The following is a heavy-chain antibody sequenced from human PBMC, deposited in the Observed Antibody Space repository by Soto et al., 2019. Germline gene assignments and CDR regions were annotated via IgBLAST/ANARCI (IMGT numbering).Heavy chain of an antibody. D-gene: IGHD2-8*01. Sequence: QVQLVESGGGVVQPGRSLRLSCAASGFSFSSYGMHWVRQAPGKGLEWVAMISYDGTDEYYADSVKGRFTITRDNSKDAVCLQMTSLGDKDTAVYYCAKQESECNDHCAYWGEGTIVTVAS. CDR2: ISYDGTDE. J-gene: IGHJ4*02. V-gene: IGHV3-30*18. CDR3: AKQESECNDHCAY. CDR1: GFSFSSYG.